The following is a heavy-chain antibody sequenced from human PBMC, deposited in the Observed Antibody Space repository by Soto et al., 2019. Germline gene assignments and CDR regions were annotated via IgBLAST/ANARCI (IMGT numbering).Heavy chain of an antibody. CDR3: ARDRAKWKDYYYYGMDV. J-gene: IGHJ6*02. V-gene: IGHV4-30-4*01. CDR1: GGSISSGDDF. CDR2: IYYSGST. Sequence: QVQLQESGPGLVKPSQTLSLTCTVSGGSISSGDDFWTWIRQPPGKGLEWIGYIYYSGSTYYNPSRKSPLTMSVDTSKNQFSPKLSSVTAADTAVYYCARDRAKWKDYYYYGMDVWGQGTTVTVSS. D-gene: IGHD1-20*01.